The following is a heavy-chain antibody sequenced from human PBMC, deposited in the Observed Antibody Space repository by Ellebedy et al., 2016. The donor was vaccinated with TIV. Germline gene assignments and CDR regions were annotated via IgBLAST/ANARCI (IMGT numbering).Heavy chain of an antibody. V-gene: IGHV4-59*08. CDR1: GGSITNYY. CDR3: VRGFGFFDY. J-gene: IGHJ4*02. CDR2: IYYSGST. Sequence: MPSETLSLTCTVSGGSITNYYWSWIRQPPGKGLEWIGYIYYSGSTGYNPSLKSRVTISVDTSKNQFSLKLNSVTAADTAVYYCVRGFGFFDYWGQGTLVTVSS. D-gene: IGHD3-10*01.